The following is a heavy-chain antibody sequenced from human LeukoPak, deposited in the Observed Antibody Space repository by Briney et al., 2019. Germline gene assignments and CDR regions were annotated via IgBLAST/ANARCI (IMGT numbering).Heavy chain of an antibody. CDR1: GYTFTSYG. CDR2: ISAYNGNT. D-gene: IGHD3-22*01. J-gene: IGHJ4*02. CDR3: ARDAAYYYDSSGYRRFDY. Sequence: ASVKVSCKASGYTFTSYGISWVRQAPGQGLEWMGWISAYNGNTNYAQKLQGRVTMTTDTSTSTAYMELRSLRSDDTAVYHCARDAAYYYDSSGYRRFDYWGQGTLVTVSS. V-gene: IGHV1-18*01.